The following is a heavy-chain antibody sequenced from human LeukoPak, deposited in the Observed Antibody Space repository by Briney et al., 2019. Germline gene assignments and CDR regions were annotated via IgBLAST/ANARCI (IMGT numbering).Heavy chain of an antibody. V-gene: IGHV3-30*04. J-gene: IGHJ4*02. CDR2: ISYDGSNK. CDR3: ARAVPLWFGELLLDY. CDR1: GFTISSYA. D-gene: IGHD3-10*01. Sequence: GRSLRLSCAASGFTISSYAMHWVRQAPGKGLEWVAVISYDGSNKYYADSVKGRFTISRDNSKNTLYLQMNSLRAEDTAVYYCARAVPLWFGELLLDYWGQGTLVTVSS.